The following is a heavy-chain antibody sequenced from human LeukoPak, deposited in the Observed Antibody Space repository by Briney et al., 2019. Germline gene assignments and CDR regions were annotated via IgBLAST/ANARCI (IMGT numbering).Heavy chain of an antibody. Sequence: PSETLSLTCTVSGGSISSYYWSWIRQPAGKGLEWIGRIYTSGSTNYNPSLKSRVTMSVDTSKNQFSLKLSSVTAADTAVYYCARTLTYYYGSGSYYNRTYYYYYMDVWGKGTTATISS. CDR2: IYTSGST. J-gene: IGHJ6*03. V-gene: IGHV4-4*07. CDR1: GGSISSYY. D-gene: IGHD3-10*01. CDR3: ARTLTYYYGSGSYYNRTYYYYYMDV.